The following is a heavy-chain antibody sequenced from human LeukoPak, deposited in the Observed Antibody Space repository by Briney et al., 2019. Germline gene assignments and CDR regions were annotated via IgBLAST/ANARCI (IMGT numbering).Heavy chain of an antibody. CDR2: IIPIFGTA. D-gene: IGHD2-2*01. V-gene: IGHV1-69*06. J-gene: IGHJ6*03. CDR3: ARGWGVCSSTSCSHYYYYYMDV. CDR1: GGTFSSYA. Sequence: SVKVSCKASGGTFSSYAISWVRQAPGQGLEWMGGIIPIFGTANYAQKFQGRVTITADKSTSTAYMELSSLRSEDTAVYYCARGWGVCSSTSCSHYYYYYMDVWGKGTTVTVSS.